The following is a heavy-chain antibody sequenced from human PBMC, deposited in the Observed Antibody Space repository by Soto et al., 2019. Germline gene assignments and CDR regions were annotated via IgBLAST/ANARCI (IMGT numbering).Heavy chain of an antibody. CDR2: INGDASST. CDR1: GFSIRDYW. Sequence: GVSLRLSWEASGFSIRDYWMHWVRQAPGEGLVWVSCINGDASSTTYADSVKGRFTISRDDAKNTVYLQMTSLRAEDTAVYFCARDRSYAMEVWGKGTRVTVSS. J-gene: IGHJ6*04. V-gene: IGHV3-74*01. CDR3: ARDRSYAMEV.